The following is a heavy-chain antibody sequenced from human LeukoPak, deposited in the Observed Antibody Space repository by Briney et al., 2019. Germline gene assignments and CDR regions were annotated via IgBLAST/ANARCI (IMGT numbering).Heavy chain of an antibody. CDR1: GGSISGYY. Sequence: SETLSLTCTVSGGSISGYYWSWIRQPPGKGLEWIGEINHSGSTNYNPSLKSRVTISVDTSKNQFSLKLSSVTAADTAVYYCARTTTTGDAFDIWGQGTMVTVSS. CDR2: INHSGST. D-gene: IGHD4-17*01. CDR3: ARTTTTGDAFDI. V-gene: IGHV4-34*01. J-gene: IGHJ3*02.